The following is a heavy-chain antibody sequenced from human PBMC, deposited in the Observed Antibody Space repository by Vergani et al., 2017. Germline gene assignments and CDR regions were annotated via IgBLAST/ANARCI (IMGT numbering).Heavy chain of an antibody. D-gene: IGHD5-12*01. CDR3: ARVPGYSGYGYFDY. J-gene: IGHJ4*02. CDR1: GGSISSYY. V-gene: IGHV4-59*01. CDR2: IYYSGST. Sequence: QVQLQESGPGLVKPSETLSLTCTVSGGSISSYYWSWIRQPPGKGLEWIWYIYYSGSTNYNPSLKSRVTISVDTSKNQFSLKLSSVTAADTAVYYCARVPGYSGYGYFDYWGQGTLVTVSS.